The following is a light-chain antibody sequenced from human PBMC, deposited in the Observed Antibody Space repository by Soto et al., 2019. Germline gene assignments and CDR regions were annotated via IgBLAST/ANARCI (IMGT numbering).Light chain of an antibody. CDR2: GAY. J-gene: IGKJ5*01. CDR1: QSVSSN. CDR3: QQYKNWPAIT. Sequence: EIVRRQSQPTRAVSPGGGASRGCRTSQSVSSNLAWYQQKPGQAPRLLIYGAYTRATGIPARFSGSGSGTAFTLTIRRLQSEDFAVYSCQQYKNWPAITFGQGTRLEI. V-gene: IGKV3-15*01.